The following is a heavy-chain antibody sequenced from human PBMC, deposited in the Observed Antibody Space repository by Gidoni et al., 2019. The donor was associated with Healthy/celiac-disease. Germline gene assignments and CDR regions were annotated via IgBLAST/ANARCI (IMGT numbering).Heavy chain of an antibody. CDR3: ARGGYCSSTSCFHSEGYFDY. V-gene: IGHV1-46*03. D-gene: IGHD2-2*01. CDR2: INPSGGST. CDR1: GYTFTSYY. Sequence: QVQLVQSGAEVKKPGASVKVSCKASGYTFTSYYMHWVRQAPGQGLEWMGIINPSGGSTSYAQKFQGRVTMTRDTSTSTVYMELSSLRSEDTAVYYCARGGYCSSTSCFHSEGYFDYWGQGTLVTVSS. J-gene: IGHJ4*02.